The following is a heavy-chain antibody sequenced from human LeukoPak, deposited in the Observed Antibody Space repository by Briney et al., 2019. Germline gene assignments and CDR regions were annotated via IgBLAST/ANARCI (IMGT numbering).Heavy chain of an antibody. D-gene: IGHD4-17*01. Sequence: GGSLRLSRATSGFTFSNHCLHWVRQAPGKGPEWVAVIWYDGSNKYYADSVKGRFTISRDNSKNTLYLQMNSLRAEDTAVYYCARDFTPIMTTVTTLDYWGQGTLVTVSS. J-gene: IGHJ4*02. CDR1: GFTFSNHC. CDR3: ARDFTPIMTTVTTLDY. V-gene: IGHV3-33*08. CDR2: IWYDGSNK.